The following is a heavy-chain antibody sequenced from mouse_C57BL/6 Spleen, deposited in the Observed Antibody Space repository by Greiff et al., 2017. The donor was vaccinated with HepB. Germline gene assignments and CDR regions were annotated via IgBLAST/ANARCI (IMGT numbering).Heavy chain of an antibody. J-gene: IGHJ4*01. CDR1: GFSLTSYA. V-gene: IGHV2-9-1*01. CDR3: ARNYYGSSPYAMDY. CDR2: IWTGGGT. D-gene: IGHD1-1*01. Sequence: VNLVESGPGLVAPSQSLSITCTVSGFSLTSYAISWVRQPPGKGLEWLGVIWTGGGTNYNSALKSRLSISKDNSKSQVFLKMNSLQTDDTARYYCARNYYGSSPYAMDYWGQGTSVTVSS.